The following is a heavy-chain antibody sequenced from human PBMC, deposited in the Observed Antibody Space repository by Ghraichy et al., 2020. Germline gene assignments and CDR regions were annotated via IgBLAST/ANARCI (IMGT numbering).Heavy chain of an antibody. Sequence: SETLSLTCAVYGGSFSGYYWSWIRQPPGKGLEWIGEINHSGSTNYNPSLKSRVTISVDTSKNQFSLKLSSVTAADTAVYYCARGGEQQLFAFDIWGQGTMVTVSS. CDR3: ARGGEQQLFAFDI. J-gene: IGHJ3*02. CDR1: GGSFSGYY. D-gene: IGHD6-13*01. CDR2: INHSGST. V-gene: IGHV4-34*01.